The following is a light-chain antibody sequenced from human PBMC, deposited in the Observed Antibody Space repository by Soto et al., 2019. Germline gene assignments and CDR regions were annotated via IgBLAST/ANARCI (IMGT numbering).Light chain of an antibody. CDR1: SSDVGGFGY. V-gene: IGLV2-14*01. J-gene: IGLJ3*02. CDR2: DVS. CDR3: SSYTDSSTWV. Sequence: QSALTQPASVSASPGESIAISCTGSSSDVGGFGYVSWYQHHPGKGPKLIIYDVSNRPSVISNRFSGSKSGNTASLTISGLQAEDEADYYCSSYTDSSTWVFGGGTKLTVL.